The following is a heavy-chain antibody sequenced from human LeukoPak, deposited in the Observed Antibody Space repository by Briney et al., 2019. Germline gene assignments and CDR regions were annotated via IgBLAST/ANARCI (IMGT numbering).Heavy chain of an antibody. V-gene: IGHV4-30-2*03. CDR3: ARHRSGWLQSSFDY. D-gene: IGHD5-24*01. CDR1: GGSISSGGYS. CDR2: IYYSGST. J-gene: IGHJ4*02. Sequence: SETLSLTCAVSGGSISSGGYSWSWIRQPPGKGLEWIGYIYYSGSTYYNPSLKSRVTISVDTSKNQFSLKLSSVTAADTAVYYCARHRSGWLQSSFDYWGQGTLVTVPS.